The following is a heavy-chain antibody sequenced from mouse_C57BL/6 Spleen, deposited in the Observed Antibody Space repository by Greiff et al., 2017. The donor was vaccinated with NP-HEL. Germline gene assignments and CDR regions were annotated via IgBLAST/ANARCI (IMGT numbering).Heavy chain of an antibody. V-gene: IGHV14-4*01. Sequence: VQLQQSGAELVRPGASVKLSCTASGFNIQDDYMHWVKQRPEQGLEWIGWIDPENGDTEYASKFQGKATITADTSSNTAYLQLSSLTSEDTAVYYCTTGQTAQAKGFAYWGQGTLVTVSA. CDR1: GFNIQDDY. D-gene: IGHD3-2*02. J-gene: IGHJ3*01. CDR3: TTGQTAQAKGFAY. CDR2: IDPENGDT.